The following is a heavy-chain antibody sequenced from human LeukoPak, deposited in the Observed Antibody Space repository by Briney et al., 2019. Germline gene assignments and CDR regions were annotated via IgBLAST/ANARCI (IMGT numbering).Heavy chain of an antibody. D-gene: IGHD1/OR15-1a*01. CDR3: ATSESQTKFDY. CDR2: IFPGDSDT. V-gene: IGHV5-51*01. J-gene: IGHJ4*02. CDR1: GYSFTTYW. Sequence: GESLKISCKGSGYSFTTYWIGWVRQMPGKGLEWMGIIFPGDSDTIYSPSFQGQVTISADKSINTAYPQWSSLKASDTAIYYCATSESQTKFDYWGQGTLVTASS.